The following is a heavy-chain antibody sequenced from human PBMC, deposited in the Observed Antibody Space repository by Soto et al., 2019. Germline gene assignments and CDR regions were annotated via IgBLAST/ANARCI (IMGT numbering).Heavy chain of an antibody. J-gene: IGHJ4*02. CDR3: AAGRKDYDFWSGYYGRLDY. D-gene: IGHD3-3*01. V-gene: IGHV4-34*01. CDR2: INHSGST. Sequence: LSLTCAVYGGSFSGYYWSWIRQPPGKGLEWIGEINHSGSTNYNPSLKSRVTISVDTSKNQFSLKLSSVTAADTAVYYCAAGRKDYDFWSGYYGRLDYWGQGTLVTVSS. CDR1: GGSFSGYY.